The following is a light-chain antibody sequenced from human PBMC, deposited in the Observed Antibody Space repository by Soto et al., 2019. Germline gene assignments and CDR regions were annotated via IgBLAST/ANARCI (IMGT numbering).Light chain of an antibody. CDR3: QPSYSTPRT. CDR2: AAS. Sequence: IQMTQSPSSLSASVGDRVTITCRASQSISSYLNWYQQKPGKAPKLLIYAASSLQSGVPSRFSGSGSGTDFTLTISSLQPEDFATYYCQPSYSTPRTFGQGPKVDIK. V-gene: IGKV1-39*01. J-gene: IGKJ1*01. CDR1: QSISSY.